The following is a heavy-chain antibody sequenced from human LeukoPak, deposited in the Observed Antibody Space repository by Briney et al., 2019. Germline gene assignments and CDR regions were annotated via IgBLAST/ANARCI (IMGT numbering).Heavy chain of an antibody. J-gene: IGHJ4*02. D-gene: IGHD3-22*01. V-gene: IGHV4-59*01. Sequence: PSETLSLTCTVSGGPTTSYYWSWIRQPPGKGLEWIGYIYYSGSTNYNPSLKSRVTISVDTSRNQLSLKLSSLTAADTAVYYCARDTSGYRRGSFDYWGQGTLVTVSS. CDR3: ARDTSGYRRGSFDY. CDR2: IYYSGST. CDR1: GGPTTSYY.